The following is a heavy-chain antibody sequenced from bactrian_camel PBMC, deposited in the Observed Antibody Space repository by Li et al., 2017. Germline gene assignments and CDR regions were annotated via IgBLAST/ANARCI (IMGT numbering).Heavy chain of an antibody. CDR2: IFPGGGQK. Sequence: EVQLVESGGGSVQAGGSLRLSCAASGYTYSSYCMGWFRQAPGKEREGVAAIFPGGGQKYYRDFAKDRFTISHDMAKNTVYLQINDLNVDDTAMYYCAAARLSDSCGLWFLTAPSRGDPFWGRGTQVTVS. V-gene: IGHV3S40*01. D-gene: IGHD1*01. CDR3: AAARLSDSCGLWFLTAPSRGDPF. CDR1: GYTYSSYC. J-gene: IGHJ4*01.